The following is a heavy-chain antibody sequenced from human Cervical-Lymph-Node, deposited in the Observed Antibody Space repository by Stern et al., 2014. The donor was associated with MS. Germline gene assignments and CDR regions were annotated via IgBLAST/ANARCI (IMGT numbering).Heavy chain of an antibody. D-gene: IGHD3-10*01. CDR1: GGTFSSSY. V-gene: IGHV1-69*01. Sequence: VHLVESGAEVQKPGASVKVSCRASGGTFSSSYISWVRQAPGQGLEWKGGIIPFIETANYAKKYPSRVTITADASTSTASMDLSSMRSKDTAIYYCALGGFGQYFEYWGQGTLVTVSS. J-gene: IGHJ4*02. CDR3: ALGGFGQYFEY. CDR2: IIPFIETA.